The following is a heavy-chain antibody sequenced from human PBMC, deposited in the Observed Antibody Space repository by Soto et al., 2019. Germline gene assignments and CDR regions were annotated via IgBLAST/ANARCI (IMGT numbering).Heavy chain of an antibody. CDR3: ARDRRDGYNTFDY. V-gene: IGHV1-46*01. J-gene: IGHJ4*02. CDR2: ISPSDGST. D-gene: IGHD5-12*01. CDR1: GYTFTSYE. Sequence: GASVKVSCKASGYTFTSYEMYWVRQAPGQGLEWMGIISPSDGSTTYAQKFQGRVTMTRDTSTSTVYMELSSLRSEDTAVYYCARDRRDGYNTFDYWGQGTLATVSS.